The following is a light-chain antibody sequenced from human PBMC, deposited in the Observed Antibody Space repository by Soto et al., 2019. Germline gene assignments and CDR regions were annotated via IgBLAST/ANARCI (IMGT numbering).Light chain of an antibody. Sequence: EIVMTQTPVTLCVSPGERVTLSCRASQSGSSNLAWDQPKPGQAPSLLIYGAFTRATGIPARFICTGSGTEFTLTISSLQSEDFALYYCPQYNDWPLTFGQGTKVDIK. V-gene: IGKV3-15*01. J-gene: IGKJ1*01. CDR1: QSGSSN. CDR3: PQYNDWPLT. CDR2: GAF.